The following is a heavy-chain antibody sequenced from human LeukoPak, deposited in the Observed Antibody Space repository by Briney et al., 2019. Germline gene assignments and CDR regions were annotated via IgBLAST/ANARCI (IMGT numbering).Heavy chain of an antibody. D-gene: IGHD5-18*01. Sequence: GGSLRLSCAASGFTFSSYAMHWVRQAPGKGLEWVAVISYDGSNKYYADSVKGRFTISRDNSKNTLYLQMNSLRAEDTAVYYCASALWIQLDDAFDIWGQGTMVTVSS. CDR3: ASALWIQLDDAFDI. CDR1: GFTFSSYA. J-gene: IGHJ3*02. CDR2: ISYDGSNK. V-gene: IGHV3-30-3*01.